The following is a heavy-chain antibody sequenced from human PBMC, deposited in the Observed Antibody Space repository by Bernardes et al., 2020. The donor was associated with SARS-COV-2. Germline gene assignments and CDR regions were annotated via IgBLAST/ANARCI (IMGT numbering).Heavy chain of an antibody. CDR2: LSGSGDTT. V-gene: IGHV3-23*01. Sequence: GGSLRLSCAASGFTFSTSTMNWVRQAPGKGLEWVSGLSGSGDTTYYSDSVKGRFTVSRDNSKNTLYLHMNSLTAEDTALYYCAKSQGGYANDYWGQGTLVTVSS. J-gene: IGHJ4*02. D-gene: IGHD5-18*01. CDR3: AKSQGGYANDY. CDR1: GFTFSTST.